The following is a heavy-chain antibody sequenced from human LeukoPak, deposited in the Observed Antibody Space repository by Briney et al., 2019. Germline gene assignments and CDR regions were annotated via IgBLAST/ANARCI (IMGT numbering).Heavy chain of an antibody. Sequence: GASVKVSCRASGYTFTAYYIHWVRQAPGQGLEWMGWINPNSDDTTLPQRFQGRVTMTRDMSIITAYMELSSLTSDDTGMYYCARGPTLGLDIWGQGTMVTVSS. CDR1: GYTFTAYY. CDR3: ARGPTLGLDI. V-gene: IGHV1-2*02. J-gene: IGHJ3*02. CDR2: INPNSDDT.